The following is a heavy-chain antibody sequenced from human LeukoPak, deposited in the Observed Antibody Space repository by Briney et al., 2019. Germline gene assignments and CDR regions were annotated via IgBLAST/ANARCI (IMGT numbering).Heavy chain of an antibody. CDR1: GYSFTSHY. CDR2: INPSGSST. J-gene: IGHJ5*02. D-gene: IGHD1-26*01. Sequence: ASVKVSCKASGYSFTSHYMHWVRQAPGQGLEWLGLINPSGSSTLYAQKFQGRVTMTRDMSTTTDHMELSSLRSEDTAVYYCARDNSVGDVAWWFDPWGQGTLVTVSS. V-gene: IGHV1-46*01. CDR3: ARDNSVGDVAWWFDP.